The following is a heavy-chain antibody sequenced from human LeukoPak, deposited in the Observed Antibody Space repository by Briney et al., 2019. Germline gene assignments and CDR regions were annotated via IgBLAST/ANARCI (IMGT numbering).Heavy chain of an antibody. CDR1: GFTFSSYS. CDR3: ATVRDGYNWGQADY. D-gene: IGHD5-24*01. J-gene: IGHJ4*02. CDR2: ISSTSSYI. Sequence: GGSLRLSCAASGFTFSSYSMNWVRQAPGKGLEWVSSISSTSSYIYYADSVKGRFTISRDNAKNSLYLQMNSLRAEHTAVYYCATVRDGYNWGQADYWGQGTLVTVSS. V-gene: IGHV3-21*06.